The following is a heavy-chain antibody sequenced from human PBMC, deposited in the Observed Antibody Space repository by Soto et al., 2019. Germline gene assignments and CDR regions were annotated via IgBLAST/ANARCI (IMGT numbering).Heavy chain of an antibody. CDR1: GYTLTELS. CDR2: FDPEDGET. D-gene: IGHD5-12*01. Sequence: ASVKVSCKVSGYTLTELSMHWVRQAPGKGLEWMGGFDPEDGETIYAQKFQGRVTMTEDTSTDTAYMELSSLRSEDTAVYYCATVYSGYDSYYFEYWGQGTLVTVSS. V-gene: IGHV1-24*01. CDR3: ATVYSGYDSYYFEY. J-gene: IGHJ4*02.